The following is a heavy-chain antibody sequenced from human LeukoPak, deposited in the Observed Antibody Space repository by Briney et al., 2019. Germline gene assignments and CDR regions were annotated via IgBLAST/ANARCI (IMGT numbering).Heavy chain of an antibody. CDR1: GFTFSSYA. CDR3: AKPLVPGELPVDY. V-gene: IGHV3-23*01. J-gene: IGHJ4*02. D-gene: IGHD3-16*01. Sequence: PGGSLRPSCAASGFTFSSYAMSWVRQAPRKGLEWVSAISGSGGSTYYADSVKGRFTISRDNSKNTLYLQMNSLRAEDTAVYYCAKPLVPGELPVDYWGQGTLVTVSS. CDR2: ISGSGGST.